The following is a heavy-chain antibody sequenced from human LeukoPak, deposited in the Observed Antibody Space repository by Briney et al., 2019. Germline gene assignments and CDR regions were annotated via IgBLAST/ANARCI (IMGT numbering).Heavy chain of an antibody. D-gene: IGHD2-15*01. CDR2: ISGSGGST. Sequence: GGSLRLSCTTSKFNFNSYGMTWVRQAPGKGLEWVSSISGSGGSTQYAASVQGRFTISRDNSKNTLHLQMNSLRAEDTAVYYCARLIVVVVAATHWYFDLWGRGTLVTVSS. V-gene: IGHV3-23*01. J-gene: IGHJ2*01. CDR1: KFNFNSYG. CDR3: ARLIVVVVAATHWYFDL.